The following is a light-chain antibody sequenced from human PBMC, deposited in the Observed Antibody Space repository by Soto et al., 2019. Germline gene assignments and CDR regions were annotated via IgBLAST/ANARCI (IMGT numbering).Light chain of an antibody. Sequence: ENVLTQSPGTLSLSPGERATLSCRASQSVSSSYLAWYQQKPGQAPRLLIYGASSRATGIPDRFSGSGSGTDFTLTISRLEPEDFAVYYCHQYYKWPLTFGGGTKV. J-gene: IGKJ4*01. CDR1: QSVSSSY. V-gene: IGKV3-20*01. CDR2: GAS. CDR3: HQYYKWPLT.